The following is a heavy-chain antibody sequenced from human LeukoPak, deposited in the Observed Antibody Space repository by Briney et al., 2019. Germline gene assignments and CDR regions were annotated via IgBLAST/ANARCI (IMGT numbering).Heavy chain of an antibody. Sequence: ASVKVSCKASGYTFTGYYMHWVRQAPGQGLEWMGWINPTSGGTKYAQKFQGRVTMTRDTSISTAYMELSRLRYDDTALYYCARGQSLNDYWGQGTLVTVSS. CDR2: INPTSGGT. CDR3: ARGQSLNDY. V-gene: IGHV1-2*02. J-gene: IGHJ4*02. CDR1: GYTFTGYY.